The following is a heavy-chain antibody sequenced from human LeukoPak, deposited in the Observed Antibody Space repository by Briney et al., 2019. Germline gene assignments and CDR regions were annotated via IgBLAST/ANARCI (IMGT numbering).Heavy chain of an antibody. CDR1: GYTFTGYY. Sequence: GASVKVSSKASGYTFTGYYMHWVRQAPGQGLEWMGWINPNSGGTNYAQKFQGRVTMTRDTSISTAYMELSRLRSDDTAVYYCARDADGGDSVTDWGQGTLVTVSS. J-gene: IGHJ4*02. V-gene: IGHV1-2*02. CDR3: ARDADGGDSVTD. CDR2: INPNSGGT. D-gene: IGHD2-21*01.